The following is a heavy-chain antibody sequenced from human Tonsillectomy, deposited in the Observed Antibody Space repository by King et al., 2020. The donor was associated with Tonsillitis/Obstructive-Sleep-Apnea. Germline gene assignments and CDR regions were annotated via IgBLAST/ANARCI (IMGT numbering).Heavy chain of an antibody. CDR2: INPSGGST. J-gene: IGHJ3*02. D-gene: IGHD6-6*01. Sequence: QLVQSGAEVKKPGASVKVSCKASGYTFTSYYMHWVRQAPGQGLEWMGIINPSGGSTSYAQKFRGRVTMTRDTSTSTVYMELSSLRSEDTAVYYCASTIAARRKDDAFDIWGQGTMVTVSS. V-gene: IGHV1-46*01. CDR1: GYTFTSYY. CDR3: ASTIAARRKDDAFDI.